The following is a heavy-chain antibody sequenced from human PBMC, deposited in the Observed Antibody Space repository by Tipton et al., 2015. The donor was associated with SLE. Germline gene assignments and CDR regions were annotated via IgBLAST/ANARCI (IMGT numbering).Heavy chain of an antibody. V-gene: IGHV4-61*08. CDR1: GGSISSTGYY. J-gene: IGHJ3*02. Sequence: LRLSCTVSGGSISSTGYYWSWIRQPPGKGLEWIGYTYYSGSTNHNPSLKSRVTISVDTFKNQFSLKLTSVTAADTAVYYCAREGGWGAFDIWGQGTMVTVSS. CDR2: TYYSGST. CDR3: AREGGWGAFDI. D-gene: IGHD6-19*01.